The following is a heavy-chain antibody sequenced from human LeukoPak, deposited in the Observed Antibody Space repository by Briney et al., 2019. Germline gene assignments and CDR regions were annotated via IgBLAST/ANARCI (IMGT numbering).Heavy chain of an antibody. D-gene: IGHD3-22*01. CDR1: GFTVSSNY. CDR2: IYSGGST. V-gene: IGHV3-53*01. CDR3: ASIVTYDSSGYYYYDAFDI. J-gene: IGHJ3*02. Sequence: PGGSLRLSCAASGFTVSSNYMSWVRQAPGKGLEWVSDIYSGGSTYYADSVKGRFTISRDNSKNTLYLQMNSLRAEDTAVYYCASIVTYDSSGYYYYDAFDIWGQGTMVTVSS.